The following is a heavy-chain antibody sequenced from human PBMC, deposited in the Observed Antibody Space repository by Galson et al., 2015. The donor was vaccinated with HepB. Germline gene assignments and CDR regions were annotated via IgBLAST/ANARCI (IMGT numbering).Heavy chain of an antibody. CDR3: ARGLASSRPVAEYYFDY. CDR1: GYTFTSYG. J-gene: IGHJ4*02. V-gene: IGHV1-18*01. D-gene: IGHD3-16*01. Sequence: SVKVSCKASGYTFTSYGISWVRQAPGQGLEWMGWISAYNGNTNYAQKLQGRVTMTTDTSTSTAYMELRSLRSDDTAVYYCARGLASSRPVAEYYFDYWGQGTLVTVSS. CDR2: ISAYNGNT.